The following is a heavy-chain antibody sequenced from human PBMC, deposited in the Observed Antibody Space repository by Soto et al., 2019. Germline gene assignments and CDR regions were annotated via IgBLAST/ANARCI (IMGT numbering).Heavy chain of an antibody. CDR3: ARDIRYYDSSGYYFISDY. Sequence: SETLSLTCTVSGGSISSYYWSWIRQPAGKGLEWIGRIYTSGSTNYNPSLKSRVTMSVDTSKNQFSLKLSSVTAADTAVYYCARDIRYYDSSGYYFISDYWGQGTLVTV. J-gene: IGHJ4*02. CDR2: IYTSGST. D-gene: IGHD3-22*01. CDR1: GGSISSYY. V-gene: IGHV4-4*07.